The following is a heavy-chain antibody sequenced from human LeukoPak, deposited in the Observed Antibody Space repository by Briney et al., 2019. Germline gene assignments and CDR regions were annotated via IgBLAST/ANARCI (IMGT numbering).Heavy chain of an antibody. D-gene: IGHD3-9*01. V-gene: IGHV4-61*02. CDR3: ARDSPVRYFDWCIDY. Sequence: SETLSLTCTVSGGSINSDTYFWTWIRQPAGKGLEWIGRIYNSGSTNYNPSLKSRVTISIDTSKNQFSPKLSSVTAADTAVYYCARDSPVRYFDWCIDYWGRGTLVTVSS. CDR2: IYNSGST. J-gene: IGHJ4*02. CDR1: GGSINSDTYF.